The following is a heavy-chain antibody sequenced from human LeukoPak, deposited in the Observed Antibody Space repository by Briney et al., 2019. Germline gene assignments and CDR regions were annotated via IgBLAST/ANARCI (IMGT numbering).Heavy chain of an antibody. CDR3: ARQGYNYGLDLDY. Sequence: SETLSLTCTVSGGSISSYYWSWTRQPPGKGLEWIGYNYDSGSTNYNPSLKGRATVSLDTSKNQFSLKLSSVTAADTAVYYCARQGYNYGLDLDYWGQGTLVTVSS. V-gene: IGHV4-59*08. CDR1: GGSISSYY. D-gene: IGHD5-18*01. CDR2: NYDSGST. J-gene: IGHJ4*02.